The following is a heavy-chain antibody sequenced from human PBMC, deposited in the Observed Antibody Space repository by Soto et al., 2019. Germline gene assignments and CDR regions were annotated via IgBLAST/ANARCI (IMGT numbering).Heavy chain of an antibody. CDR2: ISTRSNSI. D-gene: IGHD1-26*01. CDR1: GFSFSTYS. V-gene: IGHV3-48*02. J-gene: IGHJ4*02. CDR3: ARAKYGGAYSPFDN. Sequence: EEQLVESGGGLVQPGGSLRLSCAASGFSFSTYSMNWVRQAPGKGLEWVSYISTRSNSIYYADSVKGRFTVSRDNAKNSLFLQMSRLRDEDTAVYFCARAKYGGAYSPFDNWDQGSLVTVSS.